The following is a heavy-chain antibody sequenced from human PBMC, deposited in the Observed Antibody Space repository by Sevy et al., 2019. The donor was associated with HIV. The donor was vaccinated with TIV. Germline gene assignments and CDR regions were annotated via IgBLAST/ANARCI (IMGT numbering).Heavy chain of an antibody. J-gene: IGHJ4*02. Sequence: GGSLRLSCVVSGYSFSSYAISWVRQAPGKGLEWVSTINGRGGSTYYADSVKGRFTISRDNPKNRLFLQMINLIVDDTAIYYCARPSPRIAAAASAFYDNWGQGTLVTVSS. CDR1: GYSFSSYA. D-gene: IGHD6-13*01. CDR3: ARPSPRIAAAASAFYDN. CDR2: INGRGGST. V-gene: IGHV3-23*01.